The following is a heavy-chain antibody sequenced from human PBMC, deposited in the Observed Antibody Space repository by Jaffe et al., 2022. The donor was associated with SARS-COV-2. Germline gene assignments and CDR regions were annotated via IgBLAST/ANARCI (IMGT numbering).Heavy chain of an antibody. V-gene: IGHV3-30-3*01. CDR1: GFTFSSYA. CDR3: ARDLNSIRQLAGPYSGLFDY. D-gene: IGHD1-26*01. CDR2: ISYDGSNK. Sequence: QVQLVESGGGVVQPGRSLRLSCAASGFTFSSYAMHWVRQAPGKGLEWVAVISYDGSNKYYADSVKGRFTISRDNSKNTLYLQMNSLRAEDTAVYYCARDLNSIRQLAGPYSGLFDYWGQGTLVTVSS. J-gene: IGHJ4*02.